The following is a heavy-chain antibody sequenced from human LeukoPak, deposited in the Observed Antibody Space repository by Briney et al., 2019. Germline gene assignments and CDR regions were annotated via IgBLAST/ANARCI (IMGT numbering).Heavy chain of an antibody. CDR3: AKGPLIEVAGTTWDY. Sequence: GGSLRLSCAASGFTFSSYWMHWVRQAPGKGLEWVSAISGSGGSTYYADSVKGRFTISRDNPKNTLSLQMNSLRVDDTAVYYCAKGPLIEVAGTTWDYWGQGTLVTVSS. V-gene: IGHV3-23*01. D-gene: IGHD6-19*01. J-gene: IGHJ4*02. CDR2: ISGSGGST. CDR1: GFTFSSYW.